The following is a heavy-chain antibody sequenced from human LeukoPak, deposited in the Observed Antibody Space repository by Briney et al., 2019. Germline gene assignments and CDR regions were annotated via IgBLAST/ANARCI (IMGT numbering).Heavy chain of an antibody. CDR2: ISSSGSTI. CDR3: ARDREQLVRTDYYGMDV. Sequence: GGSLRLSCAASGFTFNSYEMNWVRQAPGKGLEWVTYISSSGSTIYYADSVKGRFTISRDNAKNSLYLQMNSLRAEDTAVYYFARDREQLVRTDYYGMDVWGEGTTVTVSS. CDR1: GFTFNSYE. V-gene: IGHV3-48*03. J-gene: IGHJ6*04. D-gene: IGHD6-6*01.